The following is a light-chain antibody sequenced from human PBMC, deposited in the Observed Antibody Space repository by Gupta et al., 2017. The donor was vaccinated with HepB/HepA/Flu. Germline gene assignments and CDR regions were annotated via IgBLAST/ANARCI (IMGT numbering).Light chain of an antibody. CDR3: QQDKNCPHT. CDR2: DAS. J-gene: IGKJ4*01. Sequence: EIVMTQSPATLSVSLGERATLSCRASQNISSGLAWYQQKPGQPPRLLIYDASTRATDIPARFSGSGSATEFTLTISSLQSEDSVVYYCQQDKNCPHTFGGGTKVEIK. CDR1: QNISSG. V-gene: IGKV3-15*01.